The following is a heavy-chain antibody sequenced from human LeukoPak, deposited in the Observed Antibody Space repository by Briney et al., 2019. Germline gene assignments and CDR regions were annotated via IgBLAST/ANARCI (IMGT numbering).Heavy chain of an antibody. CDR3: AKGYYYDSSGYNSGDYFDY. CDR2: IRYDGSDK. V-gene: IGHV3-30*02. D-gene: IGHD3-22*01. Sequence: GGSLRLSCDASGFTFRNHGMHWVRQAPGKGLEWVAFIRYDGSDKFYKDSVKGRFTISRDNSKNTLYLQMNSLRAEDTAVYYCAKGYYYDSSGYNSGDYFDYWGQGTLVTVSS. J-gene: IGHJ4*02. CDR1: GFTFRNHG.